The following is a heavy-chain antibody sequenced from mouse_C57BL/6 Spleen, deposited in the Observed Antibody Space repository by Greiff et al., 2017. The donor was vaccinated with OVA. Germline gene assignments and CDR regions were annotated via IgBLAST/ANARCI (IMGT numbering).Heavy chain of an antibody. CDR2: IYPGDGDT. CDR1: GYAFSSSW. D-gene: IGHD2-5*01. J-gene: IGHJ3*01. V-gene: IGHV1-82*01. CDR3: AREDPYYSNLAWFAY. Sequence: QVQLQQSGPELVKPGASVKISCKASGYAFSSSWMNWVKQRPGKGLEWIGRIYPGDGDTNYNGKFKGKATLTADKSSSTAYMQLSSLTSEDSAVYFCAREDPYYSNLAWFAYWGQGTLVTVSA.